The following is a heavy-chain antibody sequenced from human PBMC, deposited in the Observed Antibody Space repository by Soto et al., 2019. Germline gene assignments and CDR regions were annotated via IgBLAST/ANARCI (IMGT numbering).Heavy chain of an antibody. CDR2: ISGSGGST. CDR3: AKMYYYDSSGYFDHFDY. CDR1: GFTFSSYA. D-gene: IGHD3-22*01. V-gene: IGHV3-23*01. J-gene: IGHJ4*02. Sequence: GGSLRLSCAASGFTFSSYAMSWVRQAPGKGLEWVSAISGSGGSTYYADSVKGRFTISRDNSKNTLYLQMNSLRAEDTAVYYCAKMYYYDSSGYFDHFDYWGQGTLVTVSS.